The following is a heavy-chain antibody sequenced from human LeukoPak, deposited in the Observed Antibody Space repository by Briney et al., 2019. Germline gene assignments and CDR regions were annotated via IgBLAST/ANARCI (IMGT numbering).Heavy chain of an antibody. D-gene: IGHD1-26*01. CDR2: IKQDGSEK. V-gene: IGHV3-7*03. CDR3: TTDFLVGATWPDY. J-gene: IGHJ4*02. Sequence: GGSLRLSCAASEFTFNNYWMSWVRQAPGKGLEWVANIKQDGSEKYYVDSVKGRFTISRDNAKNTLYLQMNSLKTEDTAVYYCTTDFLVGATWPDYWGQGTLVTVSS. CDR1: EFTFNNYW.